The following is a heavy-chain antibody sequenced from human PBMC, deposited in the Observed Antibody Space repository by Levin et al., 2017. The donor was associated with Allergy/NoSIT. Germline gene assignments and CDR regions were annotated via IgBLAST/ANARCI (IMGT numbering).Heavy chain of an antibody. D-gene: IGHD6-13*01. CDR1: GFTFSSYG. Sequence: GGSLRLSCAASGFTFSSYGMHWVRQAPGKGLEWVAVISHDGSNKYYADSVKGRFTISRDDSKNTLYLQMNSLRAEDTAVFYCAKPLGIGEAGWLESGLDVWGKGTTVTVSS. V-gene: IGHV3-30*18. CDR2: ISHDGSNK. J-gene: IGHJ6*04. CDR3: AKPLGIGEAGWLESGLDV.